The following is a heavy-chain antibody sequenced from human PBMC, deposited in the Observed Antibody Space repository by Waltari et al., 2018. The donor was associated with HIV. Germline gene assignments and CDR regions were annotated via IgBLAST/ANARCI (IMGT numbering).Heavy chain of an antibody. J-gene: IGHJ4*02. Sequence: QVKLVDAGGGVVQPGRSLRRSCAASGFPFNSYALHWVRQAPGKGLEWVAVISYDGRHIFSADSVRGRFTISRDNSKNTLYLQMNSLTPADTAVYYCARAYNWNIRSPGFCDFWGQGTLVTVSS. V-gene: IGHV3-30*04. CDR2: ISYDGRHI. CDR3: ARAYNWNIRSPGFCDF. CDR1: GFPFNSYA. D-gene: IGHD1-20*01.